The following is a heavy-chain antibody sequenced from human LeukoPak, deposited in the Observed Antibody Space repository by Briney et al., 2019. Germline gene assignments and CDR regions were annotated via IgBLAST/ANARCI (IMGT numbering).Heavy chain of an antibody. J-gene: IGHJ4*01. CDR1: GFTFDDYT. CDR3: AKNYGSGSYLSTYFDY. V-gene: IGHV3-43*01. Sequence: PGGSLRLSCAASGFTFDDYTMQWVRQAPGKGLEWVSLISWDGGITYYADSVKCRFTISRDNSNNSLYLQMNSLRTEYTALYYCAKNYGSGSYLSTYFDYWGQGTLVTVSS. CDR2: ISWDGGIT. D-gene: IGHD3-10*01.